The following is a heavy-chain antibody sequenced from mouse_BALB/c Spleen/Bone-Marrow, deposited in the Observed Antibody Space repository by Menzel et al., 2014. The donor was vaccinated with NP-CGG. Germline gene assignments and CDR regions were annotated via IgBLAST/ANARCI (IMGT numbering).Heavy chain of an antibody. CDR1: GFTFXSYG. Sequence: EVKLQESGGGLVKSGGSLKLSCAASGFTFXSYGMSWVRQTPEKRLEWVATISGGGSYTFYPDSVKGRFTISRDNAKNNLYLQLSSLRSEDTALYCCARHAYYDQTEVSFVYWGQGTLVTVSA. CDR2: ISGGGSYT. J-gene: IGHJ3*01. CDR3: ARHAYYDQTEVSFVY. V-gene: IGHV5-9-2*01. D-gene: IGHD2-4*01.